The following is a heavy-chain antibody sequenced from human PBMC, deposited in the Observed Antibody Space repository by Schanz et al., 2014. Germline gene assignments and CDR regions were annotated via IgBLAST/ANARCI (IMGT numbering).Heavy chain of an antibody. CDR3: ARELPGVVAFDS. Sequence: QVQLVESGGGVVQPGRSLRLSCATSGFIFRSFGIHWVRQAPGKGLEWVAVIWSDGTNEYYADSVRGRITMSRDNSKNTMYLQINNLRSDDTAVYYCARELPGVVAFDSWGQGTMVTVSS. J-gene: IGHJ3*01. CDR2: IWSDGTNE. CDR1: GFIFRSFG. V-gene: IGHV3-33*01. D-gene: IGHD7-27*01.